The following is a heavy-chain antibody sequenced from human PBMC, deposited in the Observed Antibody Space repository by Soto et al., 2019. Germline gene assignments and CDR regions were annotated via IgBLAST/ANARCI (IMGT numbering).Heavy chain of an antibody. CDR2: ISVSVGST. CDR3: AKRDVPDSRSNAYFYDH. Sequence: EVQLLESGGGLVQPGGSLTLSCGVSGFPFGPSTMSWVRQAPGKGLEWVSTISVSVGSTYYADSVQGRFTVSSDISVNILFLQMTSLTAEDTAVYFCAKRDVPDSRSNAYFYDHWGRGVLVTVSS. J-gene: IGHJ4*02. V-gene: IGHV3-23*01. D-gene: IGHD2-21*02. CDR1: GFPFGPST.